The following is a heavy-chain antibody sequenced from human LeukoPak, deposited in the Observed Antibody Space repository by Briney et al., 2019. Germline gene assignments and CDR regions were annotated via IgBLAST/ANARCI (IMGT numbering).Heavy chain of an antibody. V-gene: IGHV7-4-1*02. CDR2: INTNTRNP. Sequence: ASVKVSCKASGYTFTDYSINWVRQAPGQGLEWMGWINTNTRNPTYAQDFTGRFVFPLDTSVSTAYLQITSLKAEDSAVYYCARDTTSCNYWGQGTLVTVSS. D-gene: IGHD2-2*01. CDR3: ARDTTSCNY. J-gene: IGHJ4*02. CDR1: GYTFTDYS.